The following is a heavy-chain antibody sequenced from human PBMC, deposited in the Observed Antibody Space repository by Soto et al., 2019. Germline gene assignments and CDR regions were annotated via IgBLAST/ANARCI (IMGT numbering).Heavy chain of an antibody. J-gene: IGHJ5*02. CDR3: ARGAAAGTWAFEFDP. V-gene: IGHV1-69*01. CDR1: GGTFSSYA. D-gene: IGHD6-13*01. CDR2: IIPIFGTA. Sequence: QVQLVQSGAEVKKPGSSVKVSCKASGGTFSSYAISWVRQAPGQGLEWMGGIIPIFGTANYTQKFQGRVTITADESTSTAYMELSSLRSEDTTVYYCARGAAAGTWAFEFDPWGQGTLVTVSS.